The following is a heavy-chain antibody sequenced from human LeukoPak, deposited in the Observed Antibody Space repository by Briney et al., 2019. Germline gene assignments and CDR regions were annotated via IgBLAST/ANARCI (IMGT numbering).Heavy chain of an antibody. CDR3: ARQDITIFGVVITAHFDY. V-gene: IGHV4-38-2*01. Sequence: SETLSLTCAVSGYSISSGYYWGWIRPPTGQGLEWIGRIYHSGSTYYNPSLKSRVTISVDTSKNQFSLKLSSVTAADTAVYYCARQDITIFGVVITAHFDYWGQGTLVTVSS. J-gene: IGHJ4*02. CDR1: GYSISSGYY. D-gene: IGHD3-3*01. CDR2: IYHSGST.